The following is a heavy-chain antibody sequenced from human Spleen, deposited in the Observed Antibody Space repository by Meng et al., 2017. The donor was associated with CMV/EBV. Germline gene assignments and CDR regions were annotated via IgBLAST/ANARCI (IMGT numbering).Heavy chain of an antibody. Sequence: ASVKVSCKASGYTFTGYYIHWVRQAPGQGLEWMGWINPSSGATDYTQKFRGRVTVTSDTSIRTAYMELGGLTSDDTAVYYCGREFPRWGLKFDYWGQGTLVTVSS. CDR3: GREFPRWGLKFDY. J-gene: IGHJ4*02. D-gene: IGHD2-21*02. CDR1: GYTFTGYY. V-gene: IGHV1-2*02. CDR2: INPSSGAT.